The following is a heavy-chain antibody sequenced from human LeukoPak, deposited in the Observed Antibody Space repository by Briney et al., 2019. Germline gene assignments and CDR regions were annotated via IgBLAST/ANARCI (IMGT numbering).Heavy chain of an antibody. J-gene: IGHJ5*02. CDR1: GGSISSYY. CDR3: ASSGYYVDNWFDP. CDR2: IYYSGST. V-gene: IGHV4-59*01. Sequence: PSETLSLTCTVSGGSISSYYWSWIRQPPGKGLEWIGYIYYSGSTNYNPSLKSRVTISVDTSKNQFSLKLSSVTAADTAVYYCASSGYYVDNWFDPWGQGTLVTVSS. D-gene: IGHD3-22*01.